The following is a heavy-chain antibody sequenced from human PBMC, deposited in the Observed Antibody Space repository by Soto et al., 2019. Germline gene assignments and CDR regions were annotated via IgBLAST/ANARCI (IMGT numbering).Heavy chain of an antibody. Sequence: ASVKVSCKASGYTFTVYYMHWVRQAPGQGLEWMGWINPNSGGTNYAQKFQGWVTMTRDTSISTAYMELSRLRSDDTAVYYCAREEGQWRPTGYYYYGMDVWGQGTTVTVSS. CDR1: GYTFTVYY. CDR2: INPNSGGT. CDR3: AREEGQWRPTGYYYYGMDV. D-gene: IGHD6-19*01. J-gene: IGHJ6*02. V-gene: IGHV1-2*04.